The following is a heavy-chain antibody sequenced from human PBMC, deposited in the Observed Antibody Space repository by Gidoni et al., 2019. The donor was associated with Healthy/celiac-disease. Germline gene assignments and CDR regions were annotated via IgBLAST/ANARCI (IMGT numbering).Heavy chain of an antibody. J-gene: IGHJ6*03. CDR3: AKGHEILTGYYFTPYYYYMDV. D-gene: IGHD3-9*01. V-gene: IGHV3-23*04. Sequence: EVQLVESGGGLVQPGGSLRLSCAASGFTFSSHAMSWVRQAPGKGLEWVSGISGIGDKTYYEDSVKGRLTISRDNSKNTLYLQMNSLRAEDAAVYYCAKGHEILTGYYFTPYYYYMDVWGKGTTVTVSS. CDR1: GFTFSSHA. CDR2: ISGIGDKT.